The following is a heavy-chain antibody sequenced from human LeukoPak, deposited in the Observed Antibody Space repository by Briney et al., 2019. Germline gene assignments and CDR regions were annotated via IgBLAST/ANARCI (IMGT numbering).Heavy chain of an antibody. CDR2: IYTTGST. D-gene: IGHD4-23*01. V-gene: IGHV4-4*07. CDR3: ARDASYGGNRYYYYYYMDV. J-gene: IGHJ6*03. Sequence: PSETLSLTCTVSGGSISSYCWSWIRQPAGKGLEWIGRIYTTGSTNYNPSLKSRVTMSVDTSKNQFSLKLSSVTAADTAVYYCARDASYGGNRYYYYYYMDVWGKGTTVTVSS. CDR1: GGSISSYC.